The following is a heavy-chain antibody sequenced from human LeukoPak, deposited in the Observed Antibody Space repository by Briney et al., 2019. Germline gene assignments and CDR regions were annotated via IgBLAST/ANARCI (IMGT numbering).Heavy chain of an antibody. CDR3: ARETGNRFDP. D-gene: IGHD3-10*01. J-gene: IGHJ5*02. CDR2: INHSGST. Sequence: SETLSLTCAVYGGSFSGYYWSWIRQPPGKGLEWIGEINHSGSTNYNPSLKSRVTISVDTSKNQFSLKLSSVTAADTAVYYCARETGNRFDPWGQGTLFTVSS. V-gene: IGHV4-34*01. CDR1: GGSFSGYY.